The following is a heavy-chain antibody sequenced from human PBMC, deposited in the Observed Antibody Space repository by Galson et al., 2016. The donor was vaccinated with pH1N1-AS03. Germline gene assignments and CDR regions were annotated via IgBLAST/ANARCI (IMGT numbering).Heavy chain of an antibody. D-gene: IGHD6-19*01. CDR3: ARETVVGTGFEY. Sequence: SLRLSGAGSGFTFSPYAMHWVRQAPGKGLEWVAVISSDGSNKYYSDSGKGRFTISRDNSKSTLYLQMNSLRAEDSAVYYCARETVVGTGFEYWGQGTLVTVSS. CDR1: GFTFSPYA. J-gene: IGHJ4*02. CDR2: ISSDGSNK. V-gene: IGHV3-30*04.